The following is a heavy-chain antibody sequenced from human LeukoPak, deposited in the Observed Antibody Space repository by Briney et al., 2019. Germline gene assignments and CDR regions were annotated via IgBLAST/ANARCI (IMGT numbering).Heavy chain of an antibody. CDR2: ISSSGSTI. CDR1: GFTFSSYE. Sequence: PGGSLRLSCAASGFTFSSYEMNWVRQAPGKGLEWVSYISSSGSTIYYADSVKGRFTISRDNAKNSLYLQMNSLRAEDTAVYYCARAGFHILSGYDFGLDYWGQGTLVTVSS. D-gene: IGHD5-12*01. CDR3: ARAGFHILSGYDFGLDY. J-gene: IGHJ4*02. V-gene: IGHV3-48*03.